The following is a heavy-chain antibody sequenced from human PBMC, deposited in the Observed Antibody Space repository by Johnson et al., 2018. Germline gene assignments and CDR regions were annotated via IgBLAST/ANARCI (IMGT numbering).Heavy chain of an antibody. V-gene: IGHV4-59*01. CDR3: ARAVNGGWGVFDI. CDR2: FYYPGST. D-gene: IGHD6-19*01. Sequence: VQLLESGPGLVKPSETLSLTCTVSGGSISTYYWSWIRQPPGKGLEWIGFFYYPGSTNYNPSLRSRVTISVDTSKNQVSLKLGSVTAADTGPYYCARAVNGGWGVFDIWGQGTMVTVSS. CDR1: GGSISTYY. J-gene: IGHJ3*02.